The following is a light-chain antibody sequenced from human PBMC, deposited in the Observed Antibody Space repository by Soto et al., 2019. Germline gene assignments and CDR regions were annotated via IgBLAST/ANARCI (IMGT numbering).Light chain of an antibody. CDR2: GAS. J-gene: IGKJ2*01. V-gene: IGKV3-15*01. CDR1: QSVRSN. CDR3: QQYNSWPPRYT. Sequence: EVELTQSPDILSVSPGETATLSCRASQSVRSNLAWYQQKPGQAPRLLIYGASTRATGIPARFSGSGSGREFTLTISSLQSEDFGLYYCQQYNSWPPRYTFGQGTKLEI.